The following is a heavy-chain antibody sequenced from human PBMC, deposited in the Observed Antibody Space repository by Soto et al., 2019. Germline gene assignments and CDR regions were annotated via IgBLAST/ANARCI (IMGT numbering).Heavy chain of an antibody. Sequence: QLQLQESGPGLVKPSETLSLTCTVSGGSISSSSYYWGWIRQPPGKGLEWIGSIYYSGSTYYNPSLKSRVTISVDTSKNQFSLKLSSVTATDTAVYYCARHVGLWFGELLSWDCFDYWGQGTLVTVSS. D-gene: IGHD3-10*01. CDR2: IYYSGST. V-gene: IGHV4-39*01. CDR1: GGSISSSSYY. CDR3: ARHVGLWFGELLSWDCFDY. J-gene: IGHJ4*02.